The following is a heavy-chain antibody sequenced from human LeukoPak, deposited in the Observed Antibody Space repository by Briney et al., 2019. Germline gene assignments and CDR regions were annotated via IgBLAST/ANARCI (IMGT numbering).Heavy chain of an antibody. V-gene: IGHV4-30-2*01. CDR2: IYNSGNT. CDR1: GASISSDDYS. CDR3: ARGRARRVIRPPIPVDWFDP. D-gene: IGHD6-6*01. J-gene: IGHJ5*02. Sequence: SETLSLTCAVSGASISSDDYSWSWIRQPPGKGLEWIGYIYNSGNTYYSPSLKSRATISVDRSKNRFSLKLSSVTAADTAVYYCARGRARRVIRPPIPVDWFDPWGQGTLVTVSS.